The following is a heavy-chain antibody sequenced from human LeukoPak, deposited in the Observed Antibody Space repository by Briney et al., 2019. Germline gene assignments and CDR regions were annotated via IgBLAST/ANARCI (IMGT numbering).Heavy chain of an antibody. CDR3: AKDVDYYDSSGLL. Sequence: GGSLRLSCAASGFTLSDAWMHWIRQAPGKGLEWVAVISYDGSNKYYADSVKGRFTISRDNSKNTLYLQMNSLRAEDTAVYYCAKDVDYYDSSGLLWGQGTLVTVSS. D-gene: IGHD3-22*01. V-gene: IGHV3-30*18. CDR2: ISYDGSNK. J-gene: IGHJ4*02. CDR1: GFTLSDAW.